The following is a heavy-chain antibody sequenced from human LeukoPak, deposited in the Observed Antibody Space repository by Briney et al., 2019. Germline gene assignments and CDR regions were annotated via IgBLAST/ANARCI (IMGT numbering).Heavy chain of an antibody. V-gene: IGHV3-23*01. D-gene: IGHD1-26*01. Sequence: PGGSLRLSCAASGFTFSNAWMSWVRQAPGKGLEWVSAISGSGGSTYYADSVKGRFTISRDNSKNTLYLQMNSLRAEDTAVYYCAKGGSYSPVSYFDYWGQGTLVTVSS. CDR2: ISGSGGST. CDR1: GFTFSNAW. CDR3: AKGGSYSPVSYFDY. J-gene: IGHJ4*02.